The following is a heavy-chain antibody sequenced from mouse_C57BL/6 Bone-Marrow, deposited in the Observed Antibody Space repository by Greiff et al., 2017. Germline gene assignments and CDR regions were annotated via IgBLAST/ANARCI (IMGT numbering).Heavy chain of an antibody. CDR2: ISGGGGNT. Sequence: EVQRVESGGGLVKPGGSLTLSCAASGFTFSSYTMSWVRQTPEKWLEWVATISGGGGNTYYPDSVKGRFTISRDNAKNTLYLQMSSLRSEDTALYYCAVPRGYWGQGTTLTVSS. J-gene: IGHJ2*01. D-gene: IGHD5-1*01. CDR3: AVPRGY. CDR1: GFTFSSYT. V-gene: IGHV5-9*01.